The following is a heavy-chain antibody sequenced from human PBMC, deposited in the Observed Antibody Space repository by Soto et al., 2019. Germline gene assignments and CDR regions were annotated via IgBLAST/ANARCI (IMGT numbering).Heavy chain of an antibody. Sequence: EEHLVESGGDLVQPGRSLTLSCAASGFTFDDYAMHWVRQRPGKGLEAVSGISWNSGRIEYADSVKGRFTISRDNAKNSLYLQMNSLRAEDTAFYYCARGLGGYDPGRLDSWGQGTLVTVSS. CDR2: ISWNSGRI. V-gene: IGHV3-9*01. D-gene: IGHD5-12*01. J-gene: IGHJ4*02. CDR3: ARGLGGYDPGRLDS. CDR1: GFTFDDYA.